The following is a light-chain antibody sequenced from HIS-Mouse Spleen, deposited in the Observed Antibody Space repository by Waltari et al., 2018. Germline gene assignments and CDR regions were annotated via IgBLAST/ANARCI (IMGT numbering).Light chain of an antibody. CDR1: QSVLYSSNNKNY. CDR3: QQYYSTPYT. J-gene: IGKJ2*01. CDR2: WAS. Sequence: DIVMTQSPDSLAVSLGERATINCKSSQSVLYSSNNKNYLAWYQQKPGQPPKRLMYWASTRESGVPDRCSGSGSGTDFTLTSSSLQAEDVAVYYCQQYYSTPYTFGQGTKLEIK. V-gene: IGKV4-1*01.